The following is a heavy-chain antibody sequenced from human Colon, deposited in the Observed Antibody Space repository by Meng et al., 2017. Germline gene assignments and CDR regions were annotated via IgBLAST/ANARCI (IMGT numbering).Heavy chain of an antibody. J-gene: IGHJ5*02. CDR2: IYYSGST. CDR3: ARDSGYDKNWFDP. Sequence: LQDLVPGLVVPTASPSLTCLVLVGSVIINSYYWSWIRQPPGKGLEWIGFIYYSGSTNYNPSLKSRVTISVDTSKNQFSLKVSSVTAADTAVYYCARDSGYDKNWFDPWGQGTLVTVSS. CDR1: VGSVIINSYY. D-gene: IGHD5-12*01. V-gene: IGHV4-61*01.